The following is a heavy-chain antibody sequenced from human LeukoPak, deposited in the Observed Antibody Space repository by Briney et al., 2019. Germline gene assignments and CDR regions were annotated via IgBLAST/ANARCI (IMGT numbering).Heavy chain of an antibody. V-gene: IGHV1-69*13. J-gene: IGHJ4*02. D-gene: IGHD3-3*01. CDR2: IIPIFGTA. CDR3: AREGGFGVATYYFDY. Sequence: SVKVSCKASGGTFSSYAISWVRQAPGQGLEWMGGIIPIFGTANYAQKFQGRVTITADESTSTAYMELSSLRSEDTAVYYCAREGGFGVATYYFDYWGQGTLVTVSS. CDR1: GGTFSSYA.